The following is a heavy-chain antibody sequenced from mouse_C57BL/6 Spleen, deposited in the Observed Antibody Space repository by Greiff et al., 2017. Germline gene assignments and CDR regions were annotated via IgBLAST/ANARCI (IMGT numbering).Heavy chain of an antibody. CDR3: ARGIGSNYERNYFDY. Sequence: QVQLQQSGAELARPGASVKLSCKASGYTFTSYGISWVKQRTGQGLEWIGEIYPRSGNTYYNEKFKGKATLTADKSSSTAYMELRSLTSEDSAVYFCARGIGSNYERNYFDYWGQGTTLTVSS. CDR1: GYTFTSYG. J-gene: IGHJ2*01. V-gene: IGHV1-81*01. D-gene: IGHD2-5*01. CDR2: IYPRSGNT.